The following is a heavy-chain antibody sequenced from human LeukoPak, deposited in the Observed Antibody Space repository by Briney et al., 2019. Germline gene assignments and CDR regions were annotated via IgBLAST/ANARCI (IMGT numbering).Heavy chain of an antibody. CDR3: ARTGGDCSSGLCYYAMDV. V-gene: IGHV4-39*07. J-gene: IGHJ6*02. CDR2: IFYSGIT. Sequence: SETLSLTCNVSGGSMSNIYYWGWIRQPPGKGLEWIGNIFYSGITYYNPSLRSRVTLSIDMSKNQFSLRLSSVTAADTAVYYCARTGGDCSSGLCYYAMDVWGQGTTVTVS. D-gene: IGHD2-21*02. CDR1: GGSMSNIYY.